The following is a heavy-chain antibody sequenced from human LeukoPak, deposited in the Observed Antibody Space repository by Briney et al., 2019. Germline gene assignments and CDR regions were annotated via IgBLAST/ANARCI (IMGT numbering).Heavy chain of an antibody. J-gene: IGHJ4*02. CDR3: AKDIAVSDSYFDY. V-gene: IGHV3-30*02. Sequence: GGSLRLSCGASGFDFSNNGMHWVRQAPGEGLEWVAFIRYDAANQYYADSVKGRFTISRDNSKNTVYLEMDSLRSEDTAIYHCAKDIAVSDSYFDYWGQGTLVTVTS. CDR1: GFDFSNNG. D-gene: IGHD6-19*01. CDR2: IRYDAANQ.